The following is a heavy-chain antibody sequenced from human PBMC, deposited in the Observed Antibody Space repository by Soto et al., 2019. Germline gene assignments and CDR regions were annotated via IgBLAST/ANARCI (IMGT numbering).Heavy chain of an antibody. CDR2: INHSGST. CDR3: ARGGCSSSWCDY. D-gene: IGHD6-13*01. J-gene: IGHJ4*02. Sequence: QVQLQQWGAGLLKPSETLSLTCAVYGGSFSGYYWCWIRQPPGKGLEWIGEINHSGSTNYNPPLTGRVTISVDPSKNQFSLKLSSVTAADTAVYYWARGGCSSSWCDYWGQGTLVTVSS. CDR1: GGSFSGYY. V-gene: IGHV4-34*01.